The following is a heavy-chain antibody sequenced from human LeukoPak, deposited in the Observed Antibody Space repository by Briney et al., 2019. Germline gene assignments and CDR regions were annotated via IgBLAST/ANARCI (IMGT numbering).Heavy chain of an antibody. CDR2: ISWNSGSI. V-gene: IGHV3-9*01. Sequence: PGRSLRLSCAASGFTFDDYAMHWVRQAPGKGLEWVSGISWNSGSIGYADSVKGRFTISRDNAKNSLYLQMNSLRAEDTALYYCAKGYSGSYDAFDIWAQGTMVTVSS. CDR1: GFTFDDYA. D-gene: IGHD1-26*01. J-gene: IGHJ3*02. CDR3: AKGYSGSYDAFDI.